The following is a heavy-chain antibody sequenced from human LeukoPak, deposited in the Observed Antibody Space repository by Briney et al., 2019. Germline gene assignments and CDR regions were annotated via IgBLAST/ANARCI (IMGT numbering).Heavy chain of an antibody. V-gene: IGHV1-18*01. Sequence: GASVKVSCKTSGYTFNSYTITWLRQAPGQGLEWMGWVYTSNGDTSDADKFQGRVTMTTETVTKTAYMELRRLRAGDTAMYFCARVSDTSMVTLGFDSWGQGTLVTVSS. J-gene: IGHJ4*02. CDR2: VYTSNGDT. CDR3: ARVSDTSMVTLGFDS. CDR1: GYTFNSYT. D-gene: IGHD5-18*01.